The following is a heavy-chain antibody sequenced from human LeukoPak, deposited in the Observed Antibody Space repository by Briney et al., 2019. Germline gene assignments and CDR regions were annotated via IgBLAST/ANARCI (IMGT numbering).Heavy chain of an antibody. CDR1: GFTFSSYG. V-gene: IGHV3-64*01. Sequence: GGSLRLSCAASGFTFSSYGMHWVRQAPGKGLEYVSAINSNGGSTYYANSVKGRFTISRDNSKNTLYLQMSSLRAEDMAVYYCAREGSYGDSDYWGQGTLVTVSS. CDR3: AREGSYGDSDY. J-gene: IGHJ4*02. CDR2: INSNGGST. D-gene: IGHD5-18*01.